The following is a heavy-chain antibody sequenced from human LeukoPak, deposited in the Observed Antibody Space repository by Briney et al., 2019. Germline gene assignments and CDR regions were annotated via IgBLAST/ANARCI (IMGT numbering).Heavy chain of an antibody. J-gene: IGHJ3*02. Sequence: GGSLRLSCAASGFTFGHYAMHWVRQAPGEGLEWVSGISLNSVDIGYADSVKGRFTVSRDNAKNSLYLQMNSLRAEDTALYYCVKDSNYYDSSLDAFEIWGRGTMVTVSS. CDR2: ISLNSVDI. CDR3: VKDSNYYDSSLDAFEI. CDR1: GFTFGHYA. D-gene: IGHD3-22*01. V-gene: IGHV3-9*01.